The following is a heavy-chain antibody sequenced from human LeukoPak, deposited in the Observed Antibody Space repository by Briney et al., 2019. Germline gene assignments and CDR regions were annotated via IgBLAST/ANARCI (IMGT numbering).Heavy chain of an antibody. CDR1: GFTFSSYW. CDR2: IKQDGSQK. CDR3: TSPPLGYCHSSSCRFDY. D-gene: IGHD2-2*03. Sequence: GGSLRLSCAASGFTFSSYWMNWVRQAPGKGLEWVATIKQDGSQKYYVDSVKGRFTISRDSAKSSLYLQMNALRVEDTAVYYCTSPPLGYCHSSSCRFDYWGQGTLVTVSS. J-gene: IGHJ4*02. V-gene: IGHV3-7*01.